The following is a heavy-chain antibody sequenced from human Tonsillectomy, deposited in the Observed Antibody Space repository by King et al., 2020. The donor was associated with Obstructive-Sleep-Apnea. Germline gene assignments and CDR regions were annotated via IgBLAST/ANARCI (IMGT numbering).Heavy chain of an antibody. V-gene: IGHV1-18*01. J-gene: IGHJ3*02. CDR1: CYTFTSYG. Sequence: QLVQSGADVKKPGASVKVSCKSSCYTFTSYGISWVRQAPGQGREWLGWISAYNGNTNYAQKLQGRVTMTTDTSTSTDYMELRSLRSDDTAVYYCARAGDAFDIWGQGTMVTVSS. CDR2: ISAYNGNT. CDR3: ARAGDAFDI.